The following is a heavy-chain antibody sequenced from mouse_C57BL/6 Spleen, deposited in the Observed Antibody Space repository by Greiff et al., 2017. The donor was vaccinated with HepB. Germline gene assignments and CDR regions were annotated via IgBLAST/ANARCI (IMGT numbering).Heavy chain of an antibody. CDR1: GFTFSSYT. J-gene: IGHJ1*03. CDR2: ISGGGGNT. V-gene: IGHV5-9*01. Sequence: DVMLVESGGGLVKPGGSLKLSCAASGFTFSSYTMSWVRQTPEKRLEWVATISGGGGNTYYPDSVKGRFTISRDNAKNTLYLQMSSLRSEDTALYYCARRDYYYGSSYFDVWGTGTTVTVSS. D-gene: IGHD1-1*01. CDR3: ARRDYYYGSSYFDV.